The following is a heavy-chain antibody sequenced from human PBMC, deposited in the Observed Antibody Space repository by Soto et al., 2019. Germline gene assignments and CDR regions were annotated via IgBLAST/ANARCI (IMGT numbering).Heavy chain of an antibody. D-gene: IGHD3-3*02. Sequence: GESLKISCKGSGFTFTNSWIGWVRQMPGKGLEWMGIIYPGDSDTRYSPSFQGQVTISADKSIATAFLQWSRLKASDTGMYFCARHQSAGGGISAGQNLDFYYAMAVWGQGTTVTVSS. CDR3: ARHQSAGGGISAGQNLDFYYAMAV. V-gene: IGHV5-51*01. CDR1: GFTFTNSW. CDR2: IYPGDSDT. J-gene: IGHJ6*02.